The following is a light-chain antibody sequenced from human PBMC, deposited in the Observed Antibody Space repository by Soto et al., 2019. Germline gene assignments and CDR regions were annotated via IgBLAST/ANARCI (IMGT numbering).Light chain of an antibody. V-gene: IGKV3-20*01. CDR3: QQYGSSPRT. J-gene: IGKJ1*01. CDR2: GAS. CDR1: QSVSSNF. Sequence: EIVLTQSPDTLSLSPGERATLSCRANQSVSSNFLAWYQQKPGQAPRLLISGASNRATGIPDRFSGSGSGTDFTLTISRLETEDFAVYYCQQYGSSPRTFGQGTKVEI.